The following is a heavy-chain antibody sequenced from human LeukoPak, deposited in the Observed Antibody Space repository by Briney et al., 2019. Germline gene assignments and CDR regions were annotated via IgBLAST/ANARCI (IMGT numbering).Heavy chain of an antibody. V-gene: IGHV1-2*06. CDR1: GYTFTGYY. CDR2: INPNSGGT. D-gene: IGHD6-6*01. Sequence: GASVKVSCKASGYTFTGYYMHWVRQAPGQGLEWMGRINPNSGGTNYAQKFQGRVTMTRDTSISTAYMELSRLRSDDTAVYYCARASSSSSGLFDYWGQGTLVTVSS. CDR3: ARASSSSSGLFDY. J-gene: IGHJ4*02.